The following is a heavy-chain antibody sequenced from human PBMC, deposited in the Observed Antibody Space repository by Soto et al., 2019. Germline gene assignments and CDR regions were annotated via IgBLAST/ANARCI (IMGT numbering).Heavy chain of an antibody. Sequence: QVQLVQSGAEVKKPGASVKVSCKASGYTFTSYGISWVRQAPGQGLEWMGWISAYNGNTNYAQKLQGRVTMTTDTSTRTAYMELRRLRSDDTAVYYCARDNGGEYYDSSGLFDYWGQGTLVTVSS. V-gene: IGHV1-18*01. J-gene: IGHJ4*02. CDR2: ISAYNGNT. D-gene: IGHD3-22*01. CDR1: GYTFTSYG. CDR3: ARDNGGEYYDSSGLFDY.